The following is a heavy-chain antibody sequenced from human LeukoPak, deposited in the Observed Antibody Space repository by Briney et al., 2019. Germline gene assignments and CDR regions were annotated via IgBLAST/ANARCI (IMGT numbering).Heavy chain of an antibody. CDR2: ISSSGSTI. J-gene: IGHJ4*02. D-gene: IGHD4-17*01. CDR1: GFTFSSYE. Sequence: GGSLRLSCAASGFTFSSYEMNWVRQAPGKGLEWVSYISSSGSTIYYADSVKGRFTISRDNAKNSLYLQMNSLRAEDTAVYYCARENGDYVLDSWGQGTLVTVSS. V-gene: IGHV3-48*03. CDR3: ARENGDYVLDS.